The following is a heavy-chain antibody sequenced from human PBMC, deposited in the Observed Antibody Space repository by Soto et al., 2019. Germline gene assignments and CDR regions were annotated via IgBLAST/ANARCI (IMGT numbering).Heavy chain of an antibody. Sequence: PXGSLRLSCVVSGFTFGMYCMHWVRQVPWQGPVWVSRISDDGTTTNYADSVRGRFTISRDNSKNTLYLQMKNLKPDDTAIYYCTRGPRADSSGTAAHWGHGTPVTVSS. D-gene: IGHD1-26*01. CDR2: ISDDGTTT. CDR3: TRGPRADSSGTAAH. J-gene: IGHJ4*01. V-gene: IGHV3-74*01. CDR1: GFTFGMYC.